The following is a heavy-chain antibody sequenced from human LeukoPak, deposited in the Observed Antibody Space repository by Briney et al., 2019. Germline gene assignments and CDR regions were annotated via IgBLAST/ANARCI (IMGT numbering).Heavy chain of an antibody. Sequence: GGSLRLSCAASGITFDDYGMSWVRQAPGKGLEWCSGINWNGGSTGYADSVKGRVTISRDNAKNSLYLQMNSLRAEDTALYYCARGTLKAAATDFDYWGQGTLVTVSS. J-gene: IGHJ4*02. CDR3: ARGTLKAAATDFDY. D-gene: IGHD6-13*01. CDR2: INWNGGST. V-gene: IGHV3-20*04. CDR1: GITFDDYG.